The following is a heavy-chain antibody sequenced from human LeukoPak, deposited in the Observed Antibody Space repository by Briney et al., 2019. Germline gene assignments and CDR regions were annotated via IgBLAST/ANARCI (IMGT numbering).Heavy chain of an antibody. CDR3: ARGEDRYKQGY. Sequence: SETLSLTCGVHGGSFSHYYRSWIRQPPGKGLEWIGEIHPSGNTNYSSSFKSRVTISVDTSKNQFSLKLTSVTAADTGVYYCARGEDRYKQGYWGQGTLVTVSS. V-gene: IGHV4-34*01. CDR1: GGSFSHYY. CDR2: IHPSGNT. J-gene: IGHJ4*02. D-gene: IGHD5-24*01.